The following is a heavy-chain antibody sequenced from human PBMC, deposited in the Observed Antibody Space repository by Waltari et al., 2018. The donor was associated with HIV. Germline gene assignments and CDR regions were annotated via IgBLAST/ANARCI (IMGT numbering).Heavy chain of an antibody. CDR3: ARLFYYDTTGYINNAFDI. J-gene: IGHJ3*02. CDR2: IYPFASDT. Sequence: EVQLVQSGAEVRKSGEPLKISCKASGYTFTNYWMAWVRQLSGEGLEGMGIIYPFASDTRNNPPFEGQITISVDKSLASAYLEWSNLNASDAAIYYCARLFYYDTTGYINNAFDIWGQGTVVTVS. CDR1: GYTFTNYW. V-gene: IGHV5-51*03. D-gene: IGHD3-22*01.